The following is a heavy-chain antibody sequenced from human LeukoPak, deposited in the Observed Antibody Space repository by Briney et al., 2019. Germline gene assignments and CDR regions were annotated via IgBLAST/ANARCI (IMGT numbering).Heavy chain of an antibody. Sequence: SETMSLTCIVSAGSISSYYWSWIRQPPGRGLEWVGYTYYSGSTNYNPCLKSGVSISVVTSKNQFSLKLSSVTAADTVVNYCARDLGFCSSTSCPHYYYYGMDAWGQGTTVTVSS. CDR2: TYYSGST. V-gene: IGHV4-59*01. D-gene: IGHD2-2*01. CDR1: AGSISSYY. J-gene: IGHJ6*02. CDR3: ARDLGFCSSTSCPHYYYYGMDA.